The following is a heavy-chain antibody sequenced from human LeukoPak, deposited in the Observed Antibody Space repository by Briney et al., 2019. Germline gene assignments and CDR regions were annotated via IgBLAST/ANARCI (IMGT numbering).Heavy chain of an antibody. CDR2: IYHSGST. D-gene: IGHD5-18*01. J-gene: IGHJ4*02. CDR3: ARDGYSYGSPLDY. Sequence: SETLSLTCTVSGGSISSGGYYWSWIRQPPGKGLEWIGYIYHSGSTYYNPSLKSRVTISVDRSKNQFSLKLSSVTAADTAVYYCARDGYSYGSPLDYWGQGTLVTVSS. CDR1: GGSISSGGYY. V-gene: IGHV4-30-2*01.